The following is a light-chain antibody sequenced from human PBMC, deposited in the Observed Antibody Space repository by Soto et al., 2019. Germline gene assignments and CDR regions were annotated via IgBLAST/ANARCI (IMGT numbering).Light chain of an antibody. CDR2: ATS. CDR3: QQYHSYWT. CDR1: QNIDNY. Sequence: DIQMTQSPSSLSASLGDRVTITCRASQNIDNYLNWYQQKPGKAPKLLIYATSTLQSGVPQRFSGSGSGTEFTLTISSLQTDDFSTYYCQQYHSYWTFGQGTKVDIK. V-gene: IGKV1-16*01. J-gene: IGKJ1*01.